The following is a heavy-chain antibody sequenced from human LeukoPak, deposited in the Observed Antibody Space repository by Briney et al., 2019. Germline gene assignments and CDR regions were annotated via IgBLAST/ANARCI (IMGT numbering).Heavy chain of an antibody. CDR3: ARDSGSYIGSRGVDY. J-gene: IGHJ4*02. V-gene: IGHV1-46*01. CDR1: GYTFTSYY. Sequence: ASVKVSCKASGYTFTSYYMHWVRQAPGQGLEWMGIINPSGGSTSYAQKFQGRVTMTRDTSTSTVYMELSSLRSEDTAVYYCARDSGSYIGSRGVDYWGQGTLVTVSS. CDR2: INPSGGST. D-gene: IGHD1-26*01.